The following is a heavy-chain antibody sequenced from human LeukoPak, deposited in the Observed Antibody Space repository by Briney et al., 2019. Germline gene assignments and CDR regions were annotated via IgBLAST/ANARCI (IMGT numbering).Heavy chain of an antibody. Sequence: GGSLRLSCAASGFTFSSYGMHWVRQAPGKGLEWVAFIRYDGSNKYYAGSVKGRFTISRDNSKNTLYLQMNSLRAEDTAVYYCAKDTLYSSSWYYYYYYMDVWGKGTTVTISS. CDR2: IRYDGSNK. V-gene: IGHV3-30*02. D-gene: IGHD6-13*01. CDR3: AKDTLYSSSWYYYYYYMDV. CDR1: GFTFSSYG. J-gene: IGHJ6*03.